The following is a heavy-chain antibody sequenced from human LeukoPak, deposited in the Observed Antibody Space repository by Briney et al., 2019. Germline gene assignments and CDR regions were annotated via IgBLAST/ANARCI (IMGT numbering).Heavy chain of an antibody. V-gene: IGHV1-69*06. CDR3: AKDVAAVAGQGYECFDS. D-gene: IGHD6-19*01. J-gene: IGHJ4*02. CDR1: GGTFSSYA. CDR2: IISIFGTA. Sequence: GASVKVSCKASGGTFSSYAISWVRQAPGQGLEWMGGIISIFGTANYAQKFQGRVTITADKSTSTAYMELSRLRSDDTAVYYCAKDVAAVAGQGYECFDSWGQGTLVTVSS.